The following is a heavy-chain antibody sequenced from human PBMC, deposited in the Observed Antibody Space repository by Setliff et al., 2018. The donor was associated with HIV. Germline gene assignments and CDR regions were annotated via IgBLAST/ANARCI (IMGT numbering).Heavy chain of an antibody. CDR3: TTKRGFTYGRDY. CDR1: GFSFSSYS. D-gene: IGHD5-18*01. Sequence: GGSLRLSCAASGFSFSSYSMNWVRQAPGKGLEWLGLFKSRADGATLEYAPPIKGRFTISRDGSANTLYLQMDNLKTEDTALYYCTTKRGFTYGRDYWGQGTQVTVSS. J-gene: IGHJ4*02. CDR2: FKSRADGATL. V-gene: IGHV3-15*01.